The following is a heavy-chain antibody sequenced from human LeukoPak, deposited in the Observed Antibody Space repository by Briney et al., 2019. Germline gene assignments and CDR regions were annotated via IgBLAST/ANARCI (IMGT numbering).Heavy chain of an antibody. CDR1: GGTFSSYA. Sequence: ASVKVSCKASGGTFSSYAISCVRQAPGQGLEWMGGIIPIFGTANYAQAFQGRVTITTDESTSTAYMELSSLISEDTAVCYCARGRVLRYFEDYYHMDVWGKGTTVTVSS. J-gene: IGHJ6*03. V-gene: IGHV1-69*05. D-gene: IGHD3-9*01. CDR3: ARGRVLRYFEDYYHMDV. CDR2: IIPIFGTA.